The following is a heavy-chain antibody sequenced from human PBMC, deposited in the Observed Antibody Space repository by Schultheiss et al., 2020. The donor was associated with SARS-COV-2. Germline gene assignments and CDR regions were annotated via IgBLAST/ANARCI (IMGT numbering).Heavy chain of an antibody. J-gene: IGHJ6*02. CDR2: IYHRGGT. CDR1: GGSISSGDYY. Sequence: SETLSLTCTVSGGSISSGDYYWSWIRQPPGKGLEWIGYIYHRGGTRYHPSLKSRVSISLDTSKNQFSLKLTSVIAADTAVYYCARVDLETALVGGLDVWGQGSTVTVSS. D-gene: IGHD5-18*01. CDR3: ARVDLETALVGGLDV. V-gene: IGHV4-61*08.